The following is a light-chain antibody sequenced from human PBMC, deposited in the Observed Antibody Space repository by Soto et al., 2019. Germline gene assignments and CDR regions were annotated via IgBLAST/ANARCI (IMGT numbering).Light chain of an antibody. CDR3: QQSFITPYT. CDR2: STS. Sequence: DIQMNQSPSSLSASVGDRVTITCRASQSIISHLNWYQHKPVKAPHILIDSTSTLQSGVPSSFSGSVSETDFILTISSLQPEDFADYCGQQSFITPYTFGQGTKLEI. CDR1: QSIISH. V-gene: IGKV1-39*01. J-gene: IGKJ2*01.